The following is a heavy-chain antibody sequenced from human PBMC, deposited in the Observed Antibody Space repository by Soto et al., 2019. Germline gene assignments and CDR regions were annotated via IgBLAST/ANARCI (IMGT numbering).Heavy chain of an antibody. V-gene: IGHV4-34*01. D-gene: IGHD6-6*01. CDR1: GGSFSGYY. Sequence: TLSLTCAVYGGSFSGYYWSWIRQPPGKGLEWIGEINHSGSTNYNPSLKSRVTISVDTSKNQFSLKLSPVTAADTAVYYCARSRTGAARRGNWFDPWGQGTLVTVSS. CDR3: ARSRTGAARRGNWFDP. J-gene: IGHJ5*02. CDR2: INHSGST.